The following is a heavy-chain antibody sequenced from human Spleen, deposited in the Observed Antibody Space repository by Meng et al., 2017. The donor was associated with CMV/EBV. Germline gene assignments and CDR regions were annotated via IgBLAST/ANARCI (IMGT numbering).Heavy chain of an antibody. D-gene: IGHD3-10*01. CDR2: INPHNGDT. CDR1: RDTFSSYA. Sequence: SRDTFSSYAMSWVRQAPGQGLEWMGWINPHNGDTDYAEKFQGRVTLTRDTAITTVHMDLGSLTSDDTAVYYCARDYAGAGSSYFEYWGQGTLVTVSS. V-gene: IGHV1-2*02. CDR3: ARDYAGAGSSYFEY. J-gene: IGHJ4*02.